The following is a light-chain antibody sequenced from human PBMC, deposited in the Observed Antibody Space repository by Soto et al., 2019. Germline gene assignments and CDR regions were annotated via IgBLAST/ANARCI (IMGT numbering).Light chain of an antibody. V-gene: IGKV1-27*01. CDR1: QGIANY. CDR3: QKYNSAPLT. J-gene: IGKJ5*01. CDR2: AAS. Sequence: DIQMTQSPSSLSASVGDRVTITCRASQGIANYFAWYQQKPGKVPKLLIYAASTLQSGVPSRFSGSGSGTDFTLTISGLQPEDVATYYCQKYNSAPLTFGQGTRLEIK.